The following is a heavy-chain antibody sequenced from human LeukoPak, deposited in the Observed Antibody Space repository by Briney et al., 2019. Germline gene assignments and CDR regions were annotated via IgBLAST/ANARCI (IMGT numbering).Heavy chain of an antibody. V-gene: IGHV4-39*01. Sequence: GSLRLSCAASGFTFSNYSMYWARQAPGKGLEWIGSIYYSGSTYYNPSLKSRVTISVDTSKNQFSLKLSSVTAADTAVYYCARSGGVVPAALFDPWGQGTLVTVSS. CDR1: GFTFSNYSMY. D-gene: IGHD2-2*01. J-gene: IGHJ5*02. CDR3: ARSGGVVPAALFDP. CDR2: IYYSGST.